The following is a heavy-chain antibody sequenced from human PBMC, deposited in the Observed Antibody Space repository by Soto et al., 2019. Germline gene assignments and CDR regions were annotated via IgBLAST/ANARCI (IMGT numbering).Heavy chain of an antibody. D-gene: IGHD2-21*02. J-gene: IGHJ4*02. CDR2: IWYDGSNK. V-gene: IGHV3-33*06. Sequence: QVQLVESGGGVVQPGRSLRLSCAASGFTFSSYGMHWVRQAPGKGLEWVAVIWYDGSNKYYADSVKGRFTISRDNSKNTLYLQMNSLRAEDTAVYYCAKDLFEAYCDGDCFDWGQGTLVTVSS. CDR3: AKDLFEAYCDGDCFD. CDR1: GFTFSSYG.